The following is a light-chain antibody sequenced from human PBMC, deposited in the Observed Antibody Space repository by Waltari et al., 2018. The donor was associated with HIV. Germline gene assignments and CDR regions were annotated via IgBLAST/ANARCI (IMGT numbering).Light chain of an antibody. CDR2: KDT. Sequence: SSSNIENDNVYWYQQFPGAAPKLLIYKDTQRPSGVPDRFTGSKSGTSASLAIGGLRSDDEADYYCVGWDSRLRGYVFGAGTKVTVL. V-gene: IGLV1-47*01. CDR1: SSNIENDN. J-gene: IGLJ1*01. CDR3: VGWDSRLRGYV.